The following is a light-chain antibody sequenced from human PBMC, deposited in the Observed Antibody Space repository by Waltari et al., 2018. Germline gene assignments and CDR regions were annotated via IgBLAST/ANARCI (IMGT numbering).Light chain of an antibody. V-gene: IGLV4-69*01. CDR3: QTGGHGTWV. CDR2: VNSDGSH. J-gene: IGLJ3*02. Sequence: QLVLTQSPSASASLGASVKLTCTLSSGHSSNVIAWLQQRPSKGPRYLMKVNSDGSHSKGDEIPDRFSGSSSGAERYLTISNLQSEDEADYFCQTGGHGTWVFGGGTTLTVL. CDR1: SGHSSNV.